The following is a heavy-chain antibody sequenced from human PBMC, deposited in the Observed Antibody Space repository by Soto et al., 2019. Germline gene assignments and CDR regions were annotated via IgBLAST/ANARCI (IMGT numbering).Heavy chain of an antibody. Sequence: QVQLQESGPGLVKPSQTLSLTCTVSGGSISSGGDYWSWIRQHPGKGLEWIGYIYHSGTTYYNPSLKSVVTISVHSSKNHFSLRLSSVTAADTALYYCARQVRKDSGNYLSWFDPWGQGTLVTVSS. J-gene: IGHJ5*02. CDR3: ARQVRKDSGNYLSWFDP. CDR1: GGSISSGGDY. V-gene: IGHV4-31*01. D-gene: IGHD1-26*01. CDR2: IYHSGTT.